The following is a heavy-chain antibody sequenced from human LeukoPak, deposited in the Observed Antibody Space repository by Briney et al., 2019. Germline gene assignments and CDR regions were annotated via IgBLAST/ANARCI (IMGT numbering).Heavy chain of an antibody. J-gene: IGHJ5*02. CDR3: ARDAHNGYEFHDWFDP. V-gene: IGHV1-2*02. CDR2: INPNSGGT. Sequence: ASVKVSCKASGYTFTDYYIHWVRQAPGQGLEWMGWINPNSGGTKYAQKSQGRVTMTTDTSISTAYMEMSRLTSDDTAVYYCARDAHNGYEFHDWFDPWGQGALVTVYS. D-gene: IGHD5-12*01. CDR1: GYTFTDYY.